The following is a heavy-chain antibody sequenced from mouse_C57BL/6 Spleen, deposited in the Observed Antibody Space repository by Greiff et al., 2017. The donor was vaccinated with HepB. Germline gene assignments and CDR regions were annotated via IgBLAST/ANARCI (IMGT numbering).Heavy chain of an antibody. J-gene: IGHJ3*01. CDR3: ARGVYYDRSSSPFSY. V-gene: IGHV1-18*01. CDR1: GYTFTDYN. D-gene: IGHD1-1*01. Sequence: VQLQQSGPELVKPGASVKIPCKASGYTFTDYNMDWVKQSHGKSLEWIGDINPNNGGTIYNQKFKGKATLTVDKSSSTAYMELRCLTSEDTAVYYLARGVYYDRSSSPFSYWGEKTLVTVSA. CDR2: INPNNGGT.